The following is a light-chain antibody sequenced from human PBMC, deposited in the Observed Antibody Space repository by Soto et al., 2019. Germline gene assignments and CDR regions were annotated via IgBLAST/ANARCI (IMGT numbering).Light chain of an antibody. CDR3: SSYTRRSTLV. CDR1: SSDIGGYKY. Sequence: QSALTQPASVSGSPGQSITISCTGTSSDIGGYKYVSWYQQHPDKAPKLMIYEVTNRPSGVSNRFSGSKSGNTASLTISGLQAEDEADYYCSSYTRRSTLVFGGGTKLTVL. J-gene: IGLJ2*01. V-gene: IGLV2-14*01. CDR2: EVT.